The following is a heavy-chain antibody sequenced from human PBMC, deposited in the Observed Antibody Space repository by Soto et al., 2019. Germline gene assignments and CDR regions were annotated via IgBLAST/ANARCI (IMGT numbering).Heavy chain of an antibody. J-gene: IGHJ6*02. CDR3: ARIGILAYYDILTGPPVYYGMDV. CDR2: IYYSGSA. D-gene: IGHD3-9*01. CDR1: GGSISSSSYY. V-gene: IGHV4-39*01. Sequence: SSETLSLTCTVSGGSISSSSYYWGWIRQPPGKGLEWIGSIYYSGSAYYNPSLKSRVTISVDTSKNQFSLKLSSVTAADTAVYYCARIGILAYYDILTGPPVYYGMDVWGQGTTVTAP.